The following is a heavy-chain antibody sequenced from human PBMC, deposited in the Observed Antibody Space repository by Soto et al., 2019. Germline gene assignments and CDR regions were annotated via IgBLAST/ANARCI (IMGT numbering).Heavy chain of an antibody. Sequence: APVTVCSEASAYTFTSSGISWLRHAPGQGLEWMGWISAYNDNTNYAQKLQGRVTMTTDTSTSTAYMELRSLRSDDTAVYYCAKTFGYSYAIDYWGQGTLVTVSS. CDR1: AYTFTSSG. D-gene: IGHD5-18*01. J-gene: IGHJ4*02. V-gene: IGHV1-18*04. CDR2: ISAYNDNT. CDR3: AKTFGYSYAIDY.